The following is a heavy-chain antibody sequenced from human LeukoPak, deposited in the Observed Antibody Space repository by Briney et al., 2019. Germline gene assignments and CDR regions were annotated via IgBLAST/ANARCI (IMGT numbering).Heavy chain of an antibody. CDR2: IDPSGGST. CDR3: ARTYYYDSSGYRFDY. D-gene: IGHD3-22*01. V-gene: IGHV1-46*01. J-gene: IGHJ4*02. CDR1: GYTFTSYY. Sequence: ASVKVSCKASGYTFTSYYMHWVRQAPGQGLEWMGIIDPSGGSTSYAQKFQGRVTMTRDTSTSTVYMELSSLRSKDTAVYYCARTYYYDSSGYRFDYGGQGTLVTVSS.